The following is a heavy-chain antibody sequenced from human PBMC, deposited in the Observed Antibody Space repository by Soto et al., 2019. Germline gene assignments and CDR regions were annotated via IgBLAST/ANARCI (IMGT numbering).Heavy chain of an antibody. J-gene: IGHJ3*02. CDR3: ERGGCGLNESSGSYIPGAFDR. V-gene: IGHV1-69*06. CDR2: IIPIFGTA. D-gene: IGHD3-22*01. Sequence: SMKFSGKASLCTLSSYAVSFVRQSPVQVLDCMGVIIPIFGTANYAQKFQGRFTITADKSTSTAYMELSSLTSEDTAVYYCERGGCGLNESSGSYIPGAFDRWGTGQMVNVS. CDR1: LCTLSSYA.